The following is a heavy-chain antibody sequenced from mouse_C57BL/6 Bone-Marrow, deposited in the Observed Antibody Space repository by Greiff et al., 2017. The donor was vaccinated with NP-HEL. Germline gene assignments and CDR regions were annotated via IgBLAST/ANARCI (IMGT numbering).Heavy chain of an antibody. D-gene: IGHD2-4*01. J-gene: IGHJ2*01. V-gene: IGHV2-5*01. CDR1: GFSLTSYG. CDR3: AKNDYDYDYFDY. CDR2: IWRGGST. Sequence: VMLVESGPGLVQPSQSLSITCTVSGFSLTSYGVHWVRQSPGKGLEWLGVIWRGGSTDYNAAFMSRLSITKDNSKSQVFFKMNSLQADDTAIYYCAKNDYDYDYFDYWGQGTTLTVSS.